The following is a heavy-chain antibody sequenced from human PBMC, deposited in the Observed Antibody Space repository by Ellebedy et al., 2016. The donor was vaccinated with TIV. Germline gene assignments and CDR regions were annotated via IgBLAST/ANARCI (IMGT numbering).Heavy chain of an antibody. CDR3: ARDRSSSWYPLFGVTPDY. J-gene: IGHJ4*02. CDR1: GGTFSSYA. Sequence: ASVKVSCKASGGTFSSYAISWVRQAPGQGLEWMGIINPSGGSTSYAQKFQGRVTMTRDTSTSTVYMELSSLRSEDTAVYYCARDRSSSWYPLFGVTPDYWGQGTLVTVSS. V-gene: IGHV1-46*01. CDR2: INPSGGST. D-gene: IGHD6-13*01.